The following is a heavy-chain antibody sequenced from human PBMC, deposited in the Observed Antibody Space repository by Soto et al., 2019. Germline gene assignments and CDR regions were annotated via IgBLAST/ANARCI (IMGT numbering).Heavy chain of an antibody. D-gene: IGHD5-12*01. CDR2: IYYSGST. J-gene: IGHJ4*02. CDR3: ARALHSGYLYYFDY. V-gene: IGHV4-31*03. Sequence: PSETLSLTCTVSGGSISSGGYYWSWIRQHPGKGLEWIGYIYYSGSTYYNPSLKSRVTISVDTSKNQFSLKLSSVTAADTAVYYCARALHSGYLYYFDYWGQGTLVTVSS. CDR1: GGSISSGGYY.